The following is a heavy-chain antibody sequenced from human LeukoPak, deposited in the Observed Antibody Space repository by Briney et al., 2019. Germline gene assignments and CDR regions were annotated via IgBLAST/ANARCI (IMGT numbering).Heavy chain of an antibody. V-gene: IGHV1-2*06. J-gene: IGHJ4*02. D-gene: IGHD1-26*01. CDR3: ARDLSSTPNREFDY. CDR2: INADSGGP. Sequence: VASVKVFCKASGYTFSGYFIHWVRQAAGQRLEWMGRINADSGGPEYPPNFQGRVTMTRDTSTSTASMELSRLTSDDTAVYYCARDLSSTPNREFDYWGQGTLVTVSS. CDR1: GYTFSGYF.